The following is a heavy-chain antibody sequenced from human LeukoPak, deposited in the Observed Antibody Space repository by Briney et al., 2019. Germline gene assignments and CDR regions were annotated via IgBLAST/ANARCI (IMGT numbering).Heavy chain of an antibody. CDR1: GFTFSSYA. J-gene: IGHJ4*02. CDR2: ISYDGSNK. CDR3: AKDLTLVYYGSGSFDY. D-gene: IGHD3-10*01. V-gene: IGHV3-30*18. Sequence: PGRSLRLSCAASGFTFSSYAMHWVRQAPGKGLEWVAVISYDGSNKYYADSVKGRFTISRDNSKNTLYLQMNSLRAEDTAVYYCAKDLTLVYYGSGSFDYWGQGTLVTVS.